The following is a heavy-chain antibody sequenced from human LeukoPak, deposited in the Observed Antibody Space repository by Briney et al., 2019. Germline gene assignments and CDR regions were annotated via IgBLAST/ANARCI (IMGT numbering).Heavy chain of an antibody. CDR2: IYSGGST. V-gene: IGHV3-53*01. J-gene: IGHJ3*02. CDR3: ARGRYDSSGYYIYDAFDM. CDR1: GFTVSSIY. Sequence: PGGSLRLSCAASGFTVSSIYMSWVRQAPGEGLEWVSVIYSGGSTYYADSVKGRFTISRDNSKNTLYLQINSLRAEDTAVYYCARGRYDSSGYYIYDAFDMWGQGTMVTVSS. D-gene: IGHD3-22*01.